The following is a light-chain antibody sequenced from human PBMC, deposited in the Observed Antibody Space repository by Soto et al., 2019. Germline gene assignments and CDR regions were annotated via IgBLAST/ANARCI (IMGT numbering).Light chain of an antibody. CDR2: DAS. J-gene: IGKJ1*01. V-gene: IGKV3-11*01. CDR3: QQRSNWPPWT. CDR1: QSVSSY. Sequence: EIVLTQSPATLSLSTGERATLSCRASQSVSSYLAWYQQKPGQAPRLLIQDASNRATGIPARFSGSGSGTDFTLTISSLEPEDFAVYYCQQRSNWPPWTFGQGTKVEIK.